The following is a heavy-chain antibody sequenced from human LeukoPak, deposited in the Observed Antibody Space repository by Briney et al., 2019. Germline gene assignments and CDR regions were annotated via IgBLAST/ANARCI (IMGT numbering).Heavy chain of an antibody. Sequence: SETLSLTCTVSGGSISNYFWSWIRQPPGKGLEWIGYIYYSGSTNYNPSLKSRVTISVDTSKNQFSLKLSSVTAADTAVYYCARDSYDILTGYDYYYGMDVWGQGTTVTVSS. V-gene: IGHV4-59*01. CDR1: GGSISNYF. CDR3: ARDSYDILTGYDYYYGMDV. D-gene: IGHD3-9*01. J-gene: IGHJ6*02. CDR2: IYYSGST.